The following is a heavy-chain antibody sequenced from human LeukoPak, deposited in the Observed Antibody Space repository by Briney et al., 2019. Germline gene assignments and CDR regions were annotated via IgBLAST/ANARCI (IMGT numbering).Heavy chain of an antibody. V-gene: IGHV3-30*18. Sequence: PGGSLRLSCAASGITFRSYGMHWVCHAPGKGLERVAVISYDGSHKYYADSVKGRFSISRDNSKNTLYLQMNSLRADDTAVYYCAKGARGDTVTSIVGLNWFDPWGQGTLVTVSS. J-gene: IGHJ5*02. D-gene: IGHD4-17*01. CDR2: ISYDGSHK. CDR3: AKGARGDTVTSIVGLNWFDP. CDR1: GITFRSYG.